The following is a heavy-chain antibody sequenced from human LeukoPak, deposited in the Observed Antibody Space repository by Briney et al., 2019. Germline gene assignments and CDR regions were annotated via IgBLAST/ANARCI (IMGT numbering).Heavy chain of an antibody. CDR2: IYHSGST. CDR1: GYSISSGYF. Sequence: PSETLSLTCVVSGYSISSGYFWGWIRQPPGKGLEWIATIYHSGSTFYNPSPKSRVTISVDTSKNQFSLKLSSVTAADTAVYYCARDYGGHAIFDYWGQGTLVTVSS. V-gene: IGHV4-38-2*01. J-gene: IGHJ4*02. CDR3: ARDYGGHAIFDY. D-gene: IGHD4-23*01.